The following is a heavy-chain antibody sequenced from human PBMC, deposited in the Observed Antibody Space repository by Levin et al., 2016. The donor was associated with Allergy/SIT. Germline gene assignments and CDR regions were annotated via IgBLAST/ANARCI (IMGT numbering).Heavy chain of an antibody. J-gene: IGHJ4*02. CDR3: VRDFINSYASRFDS. CDR1: GFTFSRYG. Sequence: GESLKISCAASGFTFSRYGMHWVRQAPGKGLEWVAFIPYDGSNKYYGDSVKGRLTISRDNSKNTLYLQMNSLRAEDTAVYYCVRDFINSYASRFDSWGPGTLVTVSS. CDR2: IPYDGSNK. D-gene: IGHD3-16*01. V-gene: IGHV3-30*02.